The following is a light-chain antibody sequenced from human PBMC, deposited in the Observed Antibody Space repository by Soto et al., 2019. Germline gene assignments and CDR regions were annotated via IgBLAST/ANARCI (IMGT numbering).Light chain of an antibody. Sequence: EIVLTQSPGTLSLSPGERATLSCRASQSVSSSYLAWYQQKPGQAPRLLIYDASSRATGIPDRFSGSGSGTDFTLTISRLQPEDFSVYFCLHYCSSPYTFGHGTKLQIK. CDR3: LHYCSSPYT. V-gene: IGKV3-20*01. J-gene: IGKJ2*01. CDR1: QSVSSSY. CDR2: DAS.